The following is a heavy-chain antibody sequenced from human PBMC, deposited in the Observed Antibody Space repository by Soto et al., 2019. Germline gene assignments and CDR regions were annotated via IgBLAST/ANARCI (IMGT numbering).Heavy chain of an antibody. J-gene: IGHJ6*02. D-gene: IGHD6-19*01. CDR3: ARHVHYEAGTYYYYGMDV. Sequence: LKISCKGSGYSFTSYWNSWVRHMPGKGLEWMERIDPSDSYTNYSPSFQGHVTISADKSISTAYLQWSSLKASDTAMYCCARHVHYEAGTYYYYGMDVWRQGTTVTVSS. V-gene: IGHV5-10-1*01. CDR2: IDPSDSYT. CDR1: GYSFTSYW.